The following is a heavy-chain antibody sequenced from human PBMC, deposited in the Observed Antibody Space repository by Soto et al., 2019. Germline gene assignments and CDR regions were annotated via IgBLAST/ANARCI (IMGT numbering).Heavy chain of an antibody. CDR3: ARMIAAAATY. Sequence: DVQLAESGGGLIQAGGSLRLSCAGSGFTVSSSYMGWVRQAPGKGLECVSFMYSGGGTYYADSVKGRFTISRDNSKNTLYLQMNSLRAEDAAVYYCARMIAAAATYWGQGTLVTVSS. V-gene: IGHV3-53*01. CDR2: MYSGGGT. CDR1: GFTVSSSY. D-gene: IGHD6-13*01. J-gene: IGHJ4*02.